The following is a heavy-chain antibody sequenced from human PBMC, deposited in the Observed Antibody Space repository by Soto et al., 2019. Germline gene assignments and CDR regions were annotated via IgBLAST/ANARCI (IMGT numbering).Heavy chain of an antibody. J-gene: IGHJ5*02. CDR3: AKNGRAAAMYNWFDP. D-gene: IGHD6-13*01. CDR1: GFTFSSYA. CDR2: ISGSGGTT. Sequence: EVQLLESGGGLVQPGGSLRLSCTGSGFTFSSYAMNWVRQAPGKGLECDSTISGSGGTTYYADSVKGRFTISRDNSKNTLYLQMSSLRAEDTAVYYCAKNGRAAAMYNWFDPWGQGTLVTVSS. V-gene: IGHV3-23*01.